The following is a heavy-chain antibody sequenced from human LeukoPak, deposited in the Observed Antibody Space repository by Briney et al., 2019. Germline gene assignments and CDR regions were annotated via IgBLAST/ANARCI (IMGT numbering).Heavy chain of an antibody. J-gene: IGHJ4*02. V-gene: IGHV1-46*01. Sequence: ASVKVSCKASGYTFTSYYMHWVRQAPGQGLEWMGIINPSGGSTSYAQKFQGRVTMTRDTSISTAYMELSRLRSDDTAVYYCARAPNYGDYPDDYWGQGTLVTVSS. D-gene: IGHD4-17*01. CDR2: INPSGGST. CDR1: GYTFTSYY. CDR3: ARAPNYGDYPDDY.